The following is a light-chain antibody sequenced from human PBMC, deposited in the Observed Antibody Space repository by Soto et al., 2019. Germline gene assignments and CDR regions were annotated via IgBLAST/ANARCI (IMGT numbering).Light chain of an antibody. V-gene: IGLV2-14*01. Sequence: QSALTQPASVPGSPGQSITISCTGTSSDVGGYNYVSWYQQHPGKAPKHMIYDVSNRPSGVSNRFSGSKSGNTASLTISGLQAEDEADYYCSSYTSSSTLVFGGGTQLTVL. CDR3: SSYTSSSTLV. CDR2: DVS. CDR1: SSDVGGYNY. J-gene: IGLJ2*01.